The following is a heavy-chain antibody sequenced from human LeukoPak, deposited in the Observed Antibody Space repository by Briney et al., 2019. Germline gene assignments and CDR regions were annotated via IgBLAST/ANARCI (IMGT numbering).Heavy chain of an antibody. D-gene: IGHD3-22*01. CDR1: GFTFSSYD. CDR3: AKDHYDSSGYYAPMEY. J-gene: IGHJ4*02. Sequence: GGSLRLSCAASGFTFSSYDMSWVRQAPGKGLEWVSTISGSGGSTYYADSVKGRFTISRDNSKNTLYLQMNSLRAEDTAVYYCAKDHYDSSGYYAPMEYWGQGTLVTVSS. V-gene: IGHV3-23*01. CDR2: ISGSGGST.